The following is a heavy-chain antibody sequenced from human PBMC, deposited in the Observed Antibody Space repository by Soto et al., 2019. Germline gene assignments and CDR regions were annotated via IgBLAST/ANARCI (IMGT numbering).Heavy chain of an antibody. V-gene: IGHV3-30*04. Sequence: QVLLVESGGGVVQPGRSLRLSCAASGVTFSSYAMHWVRQAPGKGLEWVAVVSFDERIISYADSVQGRFTISRDISKNTLFLQMNSLRPDDTAVYYCARVADSAWTGGWLGPWGQGTLVTVSS. CDR3: ARVADSAWTGGWLGP. D-gene: IGHD6-19*01. CDR2: VSFDERII. J-gene: IGHJ5*02. CDR1: GVTFSSYA.